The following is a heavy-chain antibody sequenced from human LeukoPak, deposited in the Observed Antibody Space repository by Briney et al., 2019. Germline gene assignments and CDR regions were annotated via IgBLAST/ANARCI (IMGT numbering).Heavy chain of an antibody. CDR1: GYTFTGYY. Sequence: AAVKVSCKASGYTFTGYYMHWVRQAPVQGLEWMGWINPNSGGTNYAQKFQGRVTMTRDTSISTAYMELSRLRSDDTAVYYCARGGQESIAVAGMGYWGQGTLVTVSS. CDR3: ARGGQESIAVAGMGY. D-gene: IGHD6-19*01. V-gene: IGHV1-2*02. CDR2: INPNSGGT. J-gene: IGHJ4*02.